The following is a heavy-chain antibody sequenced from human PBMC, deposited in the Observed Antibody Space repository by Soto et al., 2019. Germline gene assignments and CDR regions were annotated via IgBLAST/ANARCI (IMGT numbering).Heavy chain of an antibody. V-gene: IGHV1-3*01. CDR1: GYTFTSYA. Sequence: QVQLVQSGAEVKKPGASVKVSCKASGYTFTSYAMHWVRQAPGQSLEWMGWINAGNGNTKYSQKFQGRVTITRDTSAGTAYMELSSLRSEDTAVYYCASSYSNYALIDYYYYGMDVWGQGTTVTVSS. CDR3: ASSYSNYALIDYYYYGMDV. CDR2: INAGNGNT. J-gene: IGHJ6*02. D-gene: IGHD4-4*01.